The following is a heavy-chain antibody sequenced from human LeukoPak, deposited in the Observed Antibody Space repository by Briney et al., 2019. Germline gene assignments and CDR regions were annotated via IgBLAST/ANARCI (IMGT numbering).Heavy chain of an antibody. CDR3: AKRLAMTGTYHFDY. CDR2: ISNSGDAT. J-gene: IGHJ4*02. CDR1: GFIFSNYA. V-gene: IGHV3-23*01. D-gene: IGHD6-19*01. Sequence: GGSLRLSCAGSGFIFSNYAMSWVRQAPGQGLEWVSTISNSGDATFYADAVKGRFTISRDNSKNTLYLQMYSLRAEDTAVYYCAKRLAMTGTYHFDYWGQGTLVTVSS.